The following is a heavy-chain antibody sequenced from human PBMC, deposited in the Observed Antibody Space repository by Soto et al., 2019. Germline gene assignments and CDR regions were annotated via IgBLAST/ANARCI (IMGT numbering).Heavy chain of an antibody. D-gene: IGHD5-12*01. J-gene: IGHJ4*02. Sequence: GGSLRLSCVASGFNFGNFGMHWVRQAPGKGLEWLTAISNDENIKEDSERGRFAIARDNSKNTLYLHLTSLRAEYTSIYYCARGLRGVLDYWGQGTLVTVSS. V-gene: IGHV3-33*01. CDR3: ARGLRGVLDY. CDR2: ISNDENIK. CDR1: GFNFGNFG.